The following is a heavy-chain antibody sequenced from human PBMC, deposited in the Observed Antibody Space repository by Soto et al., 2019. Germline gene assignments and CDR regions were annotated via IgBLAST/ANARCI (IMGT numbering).Heavy chain of an antibody. CDR3: AKMTSTVSRSFDY. CDR2: ISYDGSNK. V-gene: IGHV3-30*18. D-gene: IGHD4-17*01. Sequence: VVSLRVWWAAAGLTFSSYGVHWVRKAPGKGLEWVAVISYDGSNKYYADSVKGRFTISRDNSKNTLYLQMNSLRAEDTAVYYCAKMTSTVSRSFDYWGQGTLVTVS. CDR1: GLTFSSYG. J-gene: IGHJ4*02.